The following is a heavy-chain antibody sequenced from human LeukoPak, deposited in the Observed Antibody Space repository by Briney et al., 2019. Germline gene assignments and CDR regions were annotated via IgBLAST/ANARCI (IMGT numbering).Heavy chain of an antibody. D-gene: IGHD3-10*01. Sequence: GGSLRLSCAASGFTFSSYGMSWVRQAPGKGLEWVSGISGSGGSTYYADSVKGRFTISRDNSKNTLYLQMNSLRAEDTAVYYCARRLGLGFGEYSNNWFDPWGQGTLVTVSS. V-gene: IGHV3-23*01. CDR3: ARRLGLGFGEYSNNWFDP. CDR1: GFTFSSYG. CDR2: ISGSGGST. J-gene: IGHJ5*02.